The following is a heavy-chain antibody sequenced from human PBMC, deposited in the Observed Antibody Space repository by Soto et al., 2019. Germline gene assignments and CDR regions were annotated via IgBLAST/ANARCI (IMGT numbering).Heavy chain of an antibody. Sequence: SVKVSCKASGGTFSSDAISWVRQALGQGLEWMGGIIPIFGTANYAQKFQGRVTITADEPTSTAYMELSSLRSEDTAVYYCARVQASSSSRYYYGKDVWR. V-gene: IGHV1-69*13. CDR2: IIPIFGTA. J-gene: IGHJ6*02. CDR1: GGTFSSDA. D-gene: IGHD6-6*01. CDR3: ARVQASSSSRYYYGKDV.